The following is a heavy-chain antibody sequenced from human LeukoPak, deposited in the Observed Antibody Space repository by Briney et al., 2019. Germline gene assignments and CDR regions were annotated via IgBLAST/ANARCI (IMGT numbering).Heavy chain of an antibody. D-gene: IGHD3-3*01. CDR3: ARDNLSGTLCDY. CDR2: ISSSSYI. Sequence: GGSLRLSCAASGFTFSSYSMNWVRQAPGKGLEWVSSISSSSYIYYADSVKGRFTISRDNAKNSLYLQMNSLRAEDTAVYYCARDNLSGTLCDYWGQGTLVRVSS. V-gene: IGHV3-21*01. CDR1: GFTFSSYS. J-gene: IGHJ4*02.